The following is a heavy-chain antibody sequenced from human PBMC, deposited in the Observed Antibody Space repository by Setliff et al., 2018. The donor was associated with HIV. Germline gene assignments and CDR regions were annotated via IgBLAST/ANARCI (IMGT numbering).Heavy chain of an antibody. CDR3: TRGLGGFDSSGYYPSAFDV. CDR2: IKGDGSETT. V-gene: IGHV3-49*04. CDR1: GFTFNNYW. D-gene: IGHD3-22*01. J-gene: IGHJ3*01. Sequence: PGGSLRLSCESSGFTFNNYWMSWVRQAPGKRPEWVANIKGDGSETTEYAASVKGRFTISRDESKSIAYLQMNSLKTEATAVYYCTRGLGGFDSSGYYPSAFDVWGQGTMVTVSS.